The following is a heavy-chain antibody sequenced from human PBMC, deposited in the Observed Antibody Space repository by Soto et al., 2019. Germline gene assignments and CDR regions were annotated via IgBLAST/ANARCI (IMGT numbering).Heavy chain of an antibody. J-gene: IGHJ6*02. CDR3: ARRYITIFGVVTQPDYYYYGMDV. V-gene: IGHV1-18*04. CDR2: ISAYNGNT. D-gene: IGHD3-3*01. Sequence: ASVKVSCKASGYTFTSYGISWVRQAPGQGLEWMGWISAYNGNTNYAQKLQGRVTMTTDTSTSTAYMELRSLRSDDTAVYYCARRYITIFGVVTQPDYYYYGMDVWGQGTTVTVSS. CDR1: GYTFTSYG.